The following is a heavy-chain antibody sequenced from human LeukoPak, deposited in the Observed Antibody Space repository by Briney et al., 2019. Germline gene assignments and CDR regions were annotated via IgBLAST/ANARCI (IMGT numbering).Heavy chain of an antibody. J-gene: IGHJ4*02. D-gene: IGHD1-14*01. CDR1: GFTFSSYS. CDR2: ISGSGGST. CDR3: AKDEPGFDY. Sequence: GGSLRLSCAASGFTFSSYSMNWVRQAPGKGLEWVSAISGSGGSTYYAASVKGRFTISRDNSKNTMYLQMNSLRAEDTAVYYCAKDEPGFDYWGQGTLVTVSS. V-gene: IGHV3-23*01.